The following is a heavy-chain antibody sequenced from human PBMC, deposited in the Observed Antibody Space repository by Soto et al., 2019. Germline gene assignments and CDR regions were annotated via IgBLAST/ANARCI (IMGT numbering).Heavy chain of an antibody. Sequence: ASVKVSCKASGYTFARYGISWVRQAPGQGLEWMGWISTYNSNTNYARKFQGRVSLTTDTPTNTAYMELRSLTPDDTALYYCAREGFCSSGRCALYSHDYFGMAVWGQGTTVTVSS. CDR1: GYTFARYG. D-gene: IGHD2-15*01. CDR3: AREGFCSSGRCALYSHDYFGMAV. V-gene: IGHV1-18*01. CDR2: ISTYNSNT. J-gene: IGHJ6*02.